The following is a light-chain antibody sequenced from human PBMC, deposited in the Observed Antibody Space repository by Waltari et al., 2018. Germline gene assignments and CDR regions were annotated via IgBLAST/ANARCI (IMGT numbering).Light chain of an antibody. CDR3: QQHNSHPLT. Sequence: DIQMTQSPSSLSASVGDRVTITCRASQTISSYLAWYQQKPGKVPKLLIYAAASLESGVPSRVSGSGSGTEFTLTIGSLQPEDFATYYCQQHNSHPLTFGGGTKVEIK. CDR2: AAA. CDR1: QTISSY. J-gene: IGKJ4*01. V-gene: IGKV1-17*03.